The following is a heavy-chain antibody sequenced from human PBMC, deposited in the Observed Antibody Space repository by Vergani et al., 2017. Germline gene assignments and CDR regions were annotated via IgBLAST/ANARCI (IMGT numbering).Heavy chain of an antibody. CDR2: ISYDGSNK. V-gene: IGHV3-30*18. D-gene: IGHD2-15*01. Sequence: QVQLVESGGGVVQPGRSLRLSCADSGFTFSSYGMHWVRQAPGKGLEWVAVISYDGSNKYYADSVKCRFTISRDNSKNTRYLQMNSLRAEDTAVYYCAKDRSRVYYDYYIDVWGKGTTVTFSS. CDR1: GFTFSSYG. J-gene: IGHJ6*03. CDR3: AKDRSRVYYDYYIDV.